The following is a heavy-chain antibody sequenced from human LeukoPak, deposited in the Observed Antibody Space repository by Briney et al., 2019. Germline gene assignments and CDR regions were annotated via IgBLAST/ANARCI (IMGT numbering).Heavy chain of an antibody. Sequence: PGGSLRLSCAASGFTFSTYAMNWVRQAPGKGLEGVSIITGSGGSTFYADSVKGRFTISRDNSKNTLYLQMNSLRVEDTAVYYCAKGLEGTRFDPWGQGTLVTVSS. V-gene: IGHV3-23*01. J-gene: IGHJ5*02. CDR3: AKGLEGTRFDP. CDR2: ITGSGGST. D-gene: IGHD3-10*01. CDR1: GFTFSTYA.